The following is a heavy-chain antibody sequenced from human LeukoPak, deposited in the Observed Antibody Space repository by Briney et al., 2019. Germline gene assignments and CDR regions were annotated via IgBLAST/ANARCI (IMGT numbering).Heavy chain of an antibody. CDR3: ASSSLRCSSTSCYRSYWYFDL. CDR2: IYSGGST. V-gene: IGHV3-53*01. Sequence: GGSLRLSCAASGFSFTNSEMNWVRQAPGKGLEWVSVIYSGGSTYYADSVKGRFTISRDNSKNTLYLQMNSLRAEDTAVYYCASSSLRCSSTSCYRSYWYFDLWGRGTLVTVSS. CDR1: GFSFTNSE. J-gene: IGHJ2*01. D-gene: IGHD2-2*01.